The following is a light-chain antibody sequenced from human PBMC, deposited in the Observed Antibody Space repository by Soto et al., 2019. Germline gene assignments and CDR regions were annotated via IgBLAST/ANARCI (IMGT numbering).Light chain of an antibody. CDR1: SSDVGSYNL. CDR3: CSYAGSSTLDV. Sequence: LTQPASVSGSPGQSITISCTGTSSDVGSYNLVSWYQQHPGKAPKLMIYEVSKRPSGVSNRFSGSKSGNTASLTISGLQAEDEADYYCCSYAGSSTLDVFGTGTKVTVL. J-gene: IGLJ1*01. V-gene: IGLV2-23*02. CDR2: EVS.